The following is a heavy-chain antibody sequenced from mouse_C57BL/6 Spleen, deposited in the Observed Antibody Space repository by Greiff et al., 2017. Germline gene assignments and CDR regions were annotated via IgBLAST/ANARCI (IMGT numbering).Heavy chain of an antibody. D-gene: IGHD2-4*01. CDR1: GYTFTSYG. CDR3: ARRGYYDYDWYFDV. CDR2: IYPRSGNT. J-gene: IGHJ1*03. V-gene: IGHV1-81*01. Sequence: VQLQQSGAELARPGASVKLSCKASGYTFTSYGISWVKQRTGQGLEWIGEIYPRSGNTYYNEKFKGKATLTADKSSSTAYMELRSLTSEDSAVDFCARRGYYDYDWYFDVWGTGTTVTVSS.